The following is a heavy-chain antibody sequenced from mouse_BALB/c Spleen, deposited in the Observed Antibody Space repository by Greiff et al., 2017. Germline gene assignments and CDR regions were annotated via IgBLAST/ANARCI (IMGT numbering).Heavy chain of an antibody. CDR1: GYTFTSYN. CDR2: IYPGNGDT. J-gene: IGHJ2*01. D-gene: IGHD2-14*01. V-gene: IGHV1-12*01. CDR3: ARADYRYDVPDY. Sequence: LQQPGAELVKPGASVKMSCKASGYTFTSYNMHWVKQTPGQGLEWIGAIYPGNGDTSYNQKFKGKATLTADKSSSTAYMQLSSLTSEDSAVYYCARADYRYDVPDYWGQGTTLTVSS.